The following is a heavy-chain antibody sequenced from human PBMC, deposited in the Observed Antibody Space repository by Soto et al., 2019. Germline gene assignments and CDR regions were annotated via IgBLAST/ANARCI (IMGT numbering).Heavy chain of an antibody. CDR2: MNRDGSEK. Sequence: GGSLRLSCAASGFTFSNYAMSWVRQAPGRGLEWVASMNRDGSEKRYVDSVEGRFTISRDNAKNSLFLQMNSLSPDDTAVYYCGRDAGRRFDYWGQGSLVTVSS. D-gene: IGHD6-13*01. V-gene: IGHV3-7*01. CDR3: GRDAGRRFDY. J-gene: IGHJ4*02. CDR1: GFTFSNYA.